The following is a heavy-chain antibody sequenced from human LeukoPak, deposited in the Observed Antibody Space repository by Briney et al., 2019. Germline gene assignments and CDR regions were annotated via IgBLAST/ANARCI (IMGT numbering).Heavy chain of an antibody. CDR2: IFYSGST. CDR1: GGSISTSSYY. J-gene: IGHJ5*02. D-gene: IGHD2-15*01. Sequence: PSETLSLTCTVSGGSISTSSYYWGWVRQPPGEGLEWIGNIFYSGSTYYSPSLKSRVTISVDTSKNQFSLKLSSVTAADTAVYYCARDLRTGCSGGSCYSGWFDPWGQGTLVTVSS. V-gene: IGHV4-39*07. CDR3: ARDLRTGCSGGSCYSGWFDP.